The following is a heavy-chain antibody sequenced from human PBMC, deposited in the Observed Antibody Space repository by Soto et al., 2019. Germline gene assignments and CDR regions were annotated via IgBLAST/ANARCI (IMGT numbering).Heavy chain of an antibody. Sequence: SETLSLTCTVSGVSIRSTSYNWGWLRQPTGQGLEWIGSLDYSGTTHYNPSLKSRINISADPSKNHVSLTLTSVTAEGTAVYYCAKDATRTSCWYYFDYWGQGALVTVSS. CDR1: GVSIRSTSYN. D-gene: IGHD6-19*01. CDR3: AKDATRTSCWYYFDY. CDR2: LDYSGTT. V-gene: IGHV4-39*07. J-gene: IGHJ4*02.